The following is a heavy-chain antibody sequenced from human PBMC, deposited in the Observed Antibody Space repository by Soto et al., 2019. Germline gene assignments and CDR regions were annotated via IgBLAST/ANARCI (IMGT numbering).Heavy chain of an antibody. CDR1: GFTFSSYA. J-gene: IGHJ6*02. V-gene: IGHV3-23*01. D-gene: IGHD3-10*01. CDR3: ANALMVRGVISFYYYYGMDV. Sequence: GGSLSISCAASGFTFSSYAMSWVRQAPGKGLEWVSAISGSGGSTYCADSVKGRFTISRDNSKNTLYMQMNSLRAEDTAVYYCANALMVRGVISFYYYYGMDVWGQGTTVTVSS. CDR2: ISGSGGST.